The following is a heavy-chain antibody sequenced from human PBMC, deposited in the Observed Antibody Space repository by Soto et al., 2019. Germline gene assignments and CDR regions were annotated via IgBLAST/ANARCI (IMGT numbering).Heavy chain of an antibody. J-gene: IGHJ6*02. CDR3: ARDRWFGYLPTYYAMDV. V-gene: IGHV3-30*09. CDR1: GFTFSSYA. D-gene: IGHD3-10*01. CDR2: ISYDGRNI. Sequence: PGGSLRLSCAASGFTFSSYAMHWVRQAPGKGLEWVAAISYDGRNIYYVDSVEGRFAISRDNSKNTLYLQMNSLRPEDTAVYYCARDRWFGYLPTYYAMDVWGQGTTVTVSS.